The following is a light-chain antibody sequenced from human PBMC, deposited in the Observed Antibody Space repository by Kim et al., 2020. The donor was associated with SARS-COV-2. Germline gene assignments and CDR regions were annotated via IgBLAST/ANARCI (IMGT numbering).Light chain of an antibody. V-gene: IGLV10-54*01. CDR1: NNNVGNEG. J-gene: IGLJ3*02. CDR3: SAWDASLSAWV. Sequence: QTATLICTGNNNNVGNEGAVWLQQHQGHPPKLLSGRRNKWPSEISGRLSASRSGSTASLTIAGLQPEDEADYYCSAWDASLSAWVFGGGTQLTVL. CDR2: RRN.